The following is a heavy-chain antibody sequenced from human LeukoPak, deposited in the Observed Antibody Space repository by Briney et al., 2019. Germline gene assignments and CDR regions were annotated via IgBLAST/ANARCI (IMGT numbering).Heavy chain of an antibody. CDR2: IYNREST. V-gene: IGHV4-59*01. Sequence: ETLSLTCTVSGDSMNTYYWNWIRQPPGKGLEWIGYIYNRESTNYNPSLKSRVTISIDTSKNQFSLKLISMTPADTAVYYCARRSWYFDYWGQGTLVTVSS. D-gene: IGHD2-15*01. CDR3: ARRSWYFDY. J-gene: IGHJ4*02. CDR1: GDSMNTYY.